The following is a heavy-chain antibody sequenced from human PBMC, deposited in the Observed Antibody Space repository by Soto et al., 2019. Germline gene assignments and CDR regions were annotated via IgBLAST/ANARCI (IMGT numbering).Heavy chain of an antibody. V-gene: IGHV1-18*04. Sequence: ASVKVSCKASGYTFTSYGISGVRQAPGRGLEWMGWISAYNGNTNYAQKLQGRVTMTTDTSTSTAYMELRSLRSDDTAVYYCARDTVDTAMVTGYYGMEVWGKGNKRTVS. D-gene: IGHD5-18*01. CDR3: ARDTVDTAMVTGYYGMEV. J-gene: IGHJ6*04. CDR2: ISAYNGNT. CDR1: GYTFTSYG.